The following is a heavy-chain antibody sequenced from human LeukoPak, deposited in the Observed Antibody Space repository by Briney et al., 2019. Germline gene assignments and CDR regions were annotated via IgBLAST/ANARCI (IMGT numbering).Heavy chain of an antibody. CDR1: GFTFSSYW. D-gene: IGHD6-13*01. J-gene: IGHJ4*02. CDR3: ASPFYGYTSTWPLAS. V-gene: IGHV3-7*01. Sequence: PGGSLRLSCAASGFTFSSYWMSWVRQAPGKGLEWVANIKQDGSEKYYVDSVKGRFTISRDNAKTSMYLQMNSLRAEDTAVYYCASPFYGYTSTWPLASWGQGTLVTVSS. CDR2: IKQDGSEK.